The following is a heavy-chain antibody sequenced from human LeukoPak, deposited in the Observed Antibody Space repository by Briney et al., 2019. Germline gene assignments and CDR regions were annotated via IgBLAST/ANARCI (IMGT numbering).Heavy chain of an antibody. Sequence: GGPLRLSCAASGFTFSSYWMHWVRQAPGKGLVWVSRINSDGSSTSYADSVKGRFTISRDNAKNTLYLQMNSLRAEDTAMYYCARALVVVPAAKAVVSYNWFDPWGQGTLVTVSS. CDR3: ARALVVVPAAKAVVSYNWFDP. CDR1: GFTFSSYW. V-gene: IGHV3-74*01. D-gene: IGHD2-2*01. CDR2: INSDGSST. J-gene: IGHJ5*02.